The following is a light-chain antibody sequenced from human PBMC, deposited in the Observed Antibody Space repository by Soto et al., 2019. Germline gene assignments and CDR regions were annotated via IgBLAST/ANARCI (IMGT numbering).Light chain of an antibody. Sequence: QSVLTXPPSASGSPGQSVTISCTGTKNDIGLYDFVSWYQHHPGKAPRLIIYEVVQRPSGVPDRFSGSKSGNTASLTVSGLQAADEADYFCKSYAGSNTYVFGSGTKSPS. CDR3: KSYAGSNTYV. CDR2: EVV. V-gene: IGLV2-8*01. CDR1: KNDIGLYDF. J-gene: IGLJ1*01.